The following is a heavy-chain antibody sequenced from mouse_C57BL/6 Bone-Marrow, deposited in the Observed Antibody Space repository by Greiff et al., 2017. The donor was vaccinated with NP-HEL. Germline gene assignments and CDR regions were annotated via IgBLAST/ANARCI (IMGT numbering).Heavy chain of an antibody. D-gene: IGHD2-2*01. V-gene: IGHV1-59*01. CDR2: IDPSDSYT. CDR1: GYTFTSYW. CDR3: ARVSTMVKWCAH. Sequence: QVQLKQPGAELVRPGTSVKLSCKASGYTFTSYWMHWVKQRPGQGLEWIGVIDPSDSYTNYNQKFKGKATLTVDTSSSTAYMQLSSLTSEDSAVYYCARVSTMVKWCAHWGKGTLVTVSA. J-gene: IGHJ3*01.